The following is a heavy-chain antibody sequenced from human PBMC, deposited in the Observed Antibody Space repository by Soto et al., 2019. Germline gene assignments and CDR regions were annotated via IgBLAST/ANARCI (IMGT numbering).Heavy chain of an antibody. CDR3: ARERGSYALDY. J-gene: IGHJ4*02. CDR2: ISAYNGNT. CDR1: GYTFTSYG. D-gene: IGHD1-26*01. V-gene: IGHV1-18*01. Sequence: QVQLVQSGAEVKKPGASVKVSCKASGYTFTSYGITWVRQAPGQGLEWMGWISAYNGNTNYAQKLQGRVTRTTDTTTSTAYRELRSLRANDTAVDYWARERGSYALDYWGQGTLVTVSS.